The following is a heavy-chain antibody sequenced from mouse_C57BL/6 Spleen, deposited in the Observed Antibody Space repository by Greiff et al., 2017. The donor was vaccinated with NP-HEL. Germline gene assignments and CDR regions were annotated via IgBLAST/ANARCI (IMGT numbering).Heavy chain of an antibody. J-gene: IGHJ3*01. CDR1: GFTFSSYG. CDR3: ARPLGNYDEAFAY. CDR2: ISSGGSYT. V-gene: IGHV5-6*01. D-gene: IGHD2-1*01. Sequence: EVHLVESGGDLVKPGGSLKLSCAASGFTFSSYGMSWVRQTPDKRLEWVATISSGGSYTYYPDSVKGRFTLSRDNAKNTLYLQMSSLKSEDTAMYYCARPLGNYDEAFAYWGQGTLVTVSA.